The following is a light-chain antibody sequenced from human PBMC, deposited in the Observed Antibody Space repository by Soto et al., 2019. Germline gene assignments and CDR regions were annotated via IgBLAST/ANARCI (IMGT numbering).Light chain of an antibody. CDR1: TSNIGHNY. CDR3: ASWDDSLSGFV. CDR2: RSD. J-gene: IGLJ1*01. Sequence: QSVLTQPPSASGTPGQRVTISCSGSTSNIGHNYVCWYQQLPGSTPKLLIQRSDQRPSGVPDRFSGSKSGTSASLTIGGLRSDDDADYYCASWDDSLSGFVFGTGTKLTVL. V-gene: IGLV1-47*01.